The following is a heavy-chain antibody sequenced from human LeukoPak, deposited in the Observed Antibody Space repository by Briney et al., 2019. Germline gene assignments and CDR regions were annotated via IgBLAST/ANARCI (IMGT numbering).Heavy chain of an antibody. CDR2: IYSGTT. CDR1: GFTFSSYA. D-gene: IGHD4/OR15-4a*01. J-gene: IGHJ4*02. Sequence: GGSLRLSCAASGFTFSSYAMRGVRQATGEGVEWVSFIYSGTTDYSDSVKGRFTISRDNYKNTLYLQMNSLRAEDTAVYYCARRAGAYSHPYDYWGQGTLVTVSS. CDR3: ARRAGAYSHPYDY. V-gene: IGHV3-23*03.